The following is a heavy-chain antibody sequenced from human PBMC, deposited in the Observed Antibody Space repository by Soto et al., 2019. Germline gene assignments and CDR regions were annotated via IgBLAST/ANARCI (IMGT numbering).Heavy chain of an antibody. Sequence: SETLSLTCTVSGGSISSSSYYWGWIRQPPGKGLEWIGSIYYSGSTYYNPSLKSRVTISVDTSKNQFSLKLSSVTAADTAVYYCARAFGSTMPSLFWGQGTLVTVSS. CDR2: IYYSGST. CDR1: GGSISSSSYY. J-gene: IGHJ4*02. V-gene: IGHV4-39*07. CDR3: ARAFGSTMPSLF. D-gene: IGHD2-2*01.